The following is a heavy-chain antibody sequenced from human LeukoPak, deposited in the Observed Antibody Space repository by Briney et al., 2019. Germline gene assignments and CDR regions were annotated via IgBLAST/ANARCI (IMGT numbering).Heavy chain of an antibody. D-gene: IGHD3-22*01. CDR1: GFTFSSYA. V-gene: IGHV3-30*09. Sequence: PGGSLRLSCAASGFTFSSYAMHWVRQAPGKGLEWVAVISYDGSNKYYADSVKGRFAISRDNSKNTLYLQMNSLRAEDTAVYYCAKVPLVYYDSSGYFDYWGQGTLVTVSS. CDR2: ISYDGSNK. CDR3: AKVPLVYYDSSGYFDY. J-gene: IGHJ4*02.